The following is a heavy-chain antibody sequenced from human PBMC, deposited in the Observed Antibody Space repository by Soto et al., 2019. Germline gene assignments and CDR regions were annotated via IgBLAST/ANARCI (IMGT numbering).Heavy chain of an antibody. V-gene: IGHV1-46*01. J-gene: IGHJ6*02. D-gene: IGHD2-15*01. CDR2: INPSGGST. CDR3: ARDRGDCSGGSCYWAYYYYYGMDV. CDR1: GYTFTSYY. Sequence: ASVKVSCKASGYTFTSYYMHWVRQAPGQGLEWMGIINPSGGSTSYAQKFQGRVTMTRDTSTSTVYMELSSLRSEDTAVYYCARDRGDCSGGSCYWAYYYYYGMDVWGQGTTVTVSS.